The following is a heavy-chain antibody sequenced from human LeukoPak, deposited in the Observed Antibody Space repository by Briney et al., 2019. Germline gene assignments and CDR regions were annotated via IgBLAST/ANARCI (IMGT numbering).Heavy chain of an antibody. D-gene: IGHD6-13*01. CDR3: ARDNGTAAAFY. J-gene: IGHJ4*02. V-gene: IGHV4-38-2*02. Sequence: SETLSLTCSVSGYSISSGYFWGWIRQPPGKGLEWIGSIYHSGSTYYNPSLKSRVTISLDTSKNQFSLKLSPVTAADTAVYYCARDNGTAAAFYWGQGTLVTVSS. CDR1: GYSISSGYF. CDR2: IYHSGST.